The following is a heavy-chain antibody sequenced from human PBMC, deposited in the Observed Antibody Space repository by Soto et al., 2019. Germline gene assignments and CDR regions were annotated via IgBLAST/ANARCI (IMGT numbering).Heavy chain of an antibody. Sequence: PGGSLRLSCAASGFTFSSYGMHWVRQAPGKGLEWVAVISYDGSNKYYADSVKGRFTISRDNSKNTLYLQMNSLRAEDTAVYYCAKDGGKRGYSGYAPPDILDNWFDPWGQGTLVTVSS. J-gene: IGHJ5*02. CDR1: GFTFSSYG. V-gene: IGHV3-30*18. D-gene: IGHD5-12*01. CDR2: ISYDGSNK. CDR3: AKDGGKRGYSGYAPPDILDNWFDP.